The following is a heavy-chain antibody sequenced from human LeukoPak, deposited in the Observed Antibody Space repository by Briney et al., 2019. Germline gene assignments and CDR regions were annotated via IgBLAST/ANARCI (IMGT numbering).Heavy chain of an antibody. D-gene: IGHD4-23*01. CDR2: ISSSSSYI. V-gene: IGHV3-21*04. CDR1: GFTFSSYS. J-gene: IGHJ1*01. Sequence: GGSLRLSCAASGFTFSSYSMNWVRQAPGKGLEWVSSISSSSSYIYYADSVKGRFTISRDNAKNSLYLQMNSLRAEDTAVYYCARDADGGNLSIYFQHWGQGTLVTVSS. CDR3: ARDADGGNLSIYFQH.